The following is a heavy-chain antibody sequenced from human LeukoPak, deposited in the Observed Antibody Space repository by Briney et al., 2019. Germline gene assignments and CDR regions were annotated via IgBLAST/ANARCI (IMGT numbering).Heavy chain of an antibody. CDR3: AKWGDYDVLTGYYVSDY. CDR2: ITGSGGNT. Sequence: GGSLRLSCAASGFTFSNYATSWVRQAPGKGLEWVSAITGSGGNTYYADSVKGRFTISRDNSKNTLYLQMNSLRAEDTAVYYCAKWGDYDVLTGYYVSDYWGQGTLVTVSS. CDR1: GFTFSNYA. J-gene: IGHJ4*02. V-gene: IGHV3-23*01. D-gene: IGHD3-9*01.